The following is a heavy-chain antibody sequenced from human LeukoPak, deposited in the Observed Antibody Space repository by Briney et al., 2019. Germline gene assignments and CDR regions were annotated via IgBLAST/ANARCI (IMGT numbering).Heavy chain of an antibody. V-gene: IGHV3-30*02. D-gene: IGHD1-26*01. J-gene: IGHJ3*02. CDR2: IRYDGSNK. CDR1: GFTFSSYG. Sequence: GGSLRLSCAASGFTFSSYGMHWVRQAPGKGLEWVAFIRYDGSNKYYADSVKGRFTISRDNSKNTLYLQMNSLSAEDTAVYYCAKGLEVGAEPERDIWGQGTMVTVSS. CDR3: AKGLEVGAEPERDI.